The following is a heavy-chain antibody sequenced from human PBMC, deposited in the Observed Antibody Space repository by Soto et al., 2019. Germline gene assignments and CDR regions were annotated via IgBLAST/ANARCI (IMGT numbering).Heavy chain of an antibody. D-gene: IGHD3-3*01. CDR1: GFTFSSYS. V-gene: IGHV3-21*01. Sequence: EVQLVESGGGLVKPGGSLRLSCAASGFTFSSYSMNWVRQAPGKGLEWVSSISSSSSYIYYADSVKGRFTISRDNVKNSLYLKMNSLRAEDTALYYFARDGNPYYDFWSGYYSSATSQYYYYYMDVWGKGTTVTVSS. J-gene: IGHJ6*03. CDR3: ARDGNPYYDFWSGYYSSATSQYYYYYMDV. CDR2: ISSSSSYI.